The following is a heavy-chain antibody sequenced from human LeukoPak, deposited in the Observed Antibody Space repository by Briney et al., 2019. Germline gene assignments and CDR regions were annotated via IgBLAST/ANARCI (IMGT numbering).Heavy chain of an antibody. D-gene: IGHD1-26*01. CDR1: GFSFSSYA. CDR3: AKGKVNHLGALDF. V-gene: IGHV3-23*01. J-gene: IGHJ4*02. Sequence: GGSLRLSCAASGFSFSSYAMSRVRQAPGKGLEWVSSVSESGDGTYYADSVMGRFIISRDNSRKTFHLQMDSLRADDTAIYYCAKGKVNHLGALDFWGQGTLVTVSS. CDR2: VSESGDGT.